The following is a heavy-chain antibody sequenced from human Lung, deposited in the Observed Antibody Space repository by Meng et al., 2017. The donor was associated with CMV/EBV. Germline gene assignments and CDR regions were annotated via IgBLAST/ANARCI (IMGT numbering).Heavy chain of an antibody. CDR1: GGTFSSYT. CDR3: ARSPNAIVVVPAASWFDP. Sequence: SVXVSXXASGGTFSSYTISWVRQAPGQGLEWMGRIIPILGIANYAQKFQGRVTITADKSTSTAYMELSSLRSEDTAVYYCARSPNAIVVVPAASWFDPWGQGTXVTVSS. CDR2: IIPILGIA. V-gene: IGHV1-69*02. D-gene: IGHD2-2*01. J-gene: IGHJ5*02.